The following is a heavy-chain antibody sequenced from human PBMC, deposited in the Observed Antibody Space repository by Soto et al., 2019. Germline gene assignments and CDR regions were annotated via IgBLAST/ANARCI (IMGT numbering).Heavy chain of an antibody. J-gene: IGHJ4*02. CDR1: GFIFNTYS. CDR3: ARTLSWRRGPFDS. CDR2: ISGSSQTI. D-gene: IGHD2-15*01. V-gene: IGHV3-48*02. Sequence: GGSLRLSCAASGFIFNTYSMNWVRQAPWKGLEWVSYISGSSQTIFYADSVRGRFTISRDNANNSTYLQMVSLRDEDTAVYYCARTLSWRRGPFDSWGQRALVAVSS.